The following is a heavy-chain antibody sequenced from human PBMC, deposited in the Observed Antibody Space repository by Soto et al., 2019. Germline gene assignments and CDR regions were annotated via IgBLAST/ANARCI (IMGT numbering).Heavy chain of an antibody. J-gene: IGHJ4*02. Sequence: GESLKISCKGSGYRFTNYWIGWVRQMPGKGLEWMGIINPGDSDTRYSPSFQGQVTISADKSISTAYLQWSSLKASDTAMYFCARSFKAGTEGDYWGQGTLVTVSS. D-gene: IGHD6-19*01. CDR3: ARSFKAGTEGDY. V-gene: IGHV5-51*01. CDR1: GYRFTNYW. CDR2: INPGDSDT.